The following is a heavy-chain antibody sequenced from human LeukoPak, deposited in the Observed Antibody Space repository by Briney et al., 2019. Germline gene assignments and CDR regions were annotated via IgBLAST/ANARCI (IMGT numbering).Heavy chain of an antibody. Sequence: GGSLKISCKTSGYTFTNYRIVWVRQMPGEGLEWMGIIYPGDSDTRYNPSFQGQVTISADKSISTAYLQWSSLKASDTAMYYCARLKGGSYYDSNSKPAAGASGYWGQGTLVTVSS. D-gene: IGHD3-22*01. CDR2: IYPGDSDT. CDR1: GYTFTNYR. J-gene: IGHJ4*02. CDR3: ARLKGGSYYDSNSKPAAGASGY. V-gene: IGHV5-51*01.